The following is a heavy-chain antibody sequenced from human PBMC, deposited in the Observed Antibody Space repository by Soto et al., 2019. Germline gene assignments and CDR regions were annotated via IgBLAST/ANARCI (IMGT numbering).Heavy chain of an antibody. V-gene: IGHV4-39*01. J-gene: IGHJ4*02. CDR3: ARFGVVPASTKEKTFDY. CDR1: GGSISSSSYY. Sequence: SETLSLTCTVSGGSISSSSYYWGWIRQPPGKGLEWIGSIYYSGSTYYNPSLNSRVTISVDTSKNQFSLKLSSVTAADTAVYYCARFGVVPASTKEKTFDYWGQGTLVTVSS. CDR2: IYYSGST. D-gene: IGHD2-2*01.